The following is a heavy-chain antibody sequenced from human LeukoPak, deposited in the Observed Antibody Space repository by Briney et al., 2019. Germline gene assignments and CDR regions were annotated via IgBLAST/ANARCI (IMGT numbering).Heavy chain of an antibody. Sequence: ASVKVSCKASGYTLTSYDINWVRQATGQGLEWTGWMNPNSGNTGYAQKFQGRVTMTRNTSISTAYMELSSLRSEDTAVYYCARDQRNYYDSSGFLNWFDPWGQGTLVTVSS. CDR2: MNPNSGNT. D-gene: IGHD3-22*01. V-gene: IGHV1-8*01. J-gene: IGHJ5*02. CDR1: GYTLTSYD. CDR3: ARDQRNYYDSSGFLNWFDP.